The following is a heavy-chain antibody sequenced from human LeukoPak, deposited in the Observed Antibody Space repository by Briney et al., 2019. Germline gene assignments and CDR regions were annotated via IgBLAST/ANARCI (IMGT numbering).Heavy chain of an antibody. CDR2: IFTGST. CDR3: GRRLRKYFDY. D-gene: IGHD3-16*01. CDR1: GGYISAYY. Sequence: KPSETLSLTCAVSGGYISAYYWNWIRQPPGKGLEWIGYIFTGSTTYNPSLKSRVTISVDTSKNQFSLKLSSVTAAETAVYYCGRRLRKYFDYWGQGSLVTVS. V-gene: IGHV4-4*09. J-gene: IGHJ4*02.